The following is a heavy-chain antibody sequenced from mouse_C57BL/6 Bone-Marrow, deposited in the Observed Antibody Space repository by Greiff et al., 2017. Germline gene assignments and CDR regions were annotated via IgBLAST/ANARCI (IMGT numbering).Heavy chain of an antibody. D-gene: IGHD1-1*02. CDR3: ARGLWRGFAY. J-gene: IGHJ3*01. CDR1: GYAFSSSW. Sequence: QVQLQQSGPELVKPGASVKISCKASGYAFSSSWMNWVKQRPGKGLEWIGRIYPGDGDTNYNGKFKGKATLTADKSSSTAYMQLSSLTSEDSAVYFCARGLWRGFAYWGQGTLFTVSA. V-gene: IGHV1-82*01. CDR2: IYPGDGDT.